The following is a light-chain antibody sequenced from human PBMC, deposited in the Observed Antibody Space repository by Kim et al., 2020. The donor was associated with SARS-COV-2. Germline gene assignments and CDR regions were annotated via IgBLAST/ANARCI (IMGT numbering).Light chain of an antibody. J-gene: IGLJ2*01. V-gene: IGLV3-1*01. Sequence: SYELTQTPSVSVSPGQTASITCSGDKLGDKNVFWYQQRPGQSPVLVIYEDIKRPSGIPERFSGSNSGNTATLTISGTQPMDEADYYCQAWDSSNLVFGGGTKLTVL. CDR3: QAWDSSNLV. CDR1: KLGDKN. CDR2: EDI.